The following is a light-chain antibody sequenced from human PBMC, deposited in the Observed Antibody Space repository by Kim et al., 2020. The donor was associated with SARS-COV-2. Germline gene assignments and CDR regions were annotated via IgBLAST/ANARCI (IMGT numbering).Light chain of an antibody. V-gene: IGKV1-39*01. CDR1: QSISSY. Sequence: SASVGDRVTITCRASQSISSYLNWYQQKPGKAPKLLIYAASSLQSGIPSRFSGSGSGTDFTLTISSLQPEDFATDYCQQSYSTPYTFGQGTKLEIK. CDR3: QQSYSTPYT. CDR2: AAS. J-gene: IGKJ2*01.